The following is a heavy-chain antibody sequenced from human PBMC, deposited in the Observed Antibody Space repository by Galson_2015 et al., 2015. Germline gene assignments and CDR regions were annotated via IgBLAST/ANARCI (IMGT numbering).Heavy chain of an antibody. D-gene: IGHD3-3*01. CDR3: ARSIFGVDPADY. J-gene: IGHJ4*02. CDR2: IYPDDSDT. Sequence: QSGAEVKKPGESLKISCKGSGYSFPNYWIAWVRQMPGKGLEWMGIIYPDDSDTRYSPSFQGQVTISADKSISTAYLQWGSLKASDTAMYYCARSIFGVDPADYWGQGTLVTVSS. CDR1: GYSFPNYW. V-gene: IGHV5-51*01.